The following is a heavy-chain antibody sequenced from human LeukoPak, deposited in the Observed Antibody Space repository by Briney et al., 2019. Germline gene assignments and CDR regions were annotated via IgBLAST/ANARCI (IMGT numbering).Heavy chain of an antibody. V-gene: IGHV3-33*01. CDR2: IWYDGSNK. CDR3: ARNTEADDFWSGWYYYMDV. J-gene: IGHJ6*03. CDR1: GFTFSSYG. Sequence: GRSLRLSCAASGFTFSSYGMHWVRQAPGKGLEWVAVIWYDGSNKYYADSVKGRFTISRDNSKNTLYLQMNSLRAEDTAVYYCARNTEADDFWSGWYYYMDVWGKGTTVTVSS. D-gene: IGHD3-3*01.